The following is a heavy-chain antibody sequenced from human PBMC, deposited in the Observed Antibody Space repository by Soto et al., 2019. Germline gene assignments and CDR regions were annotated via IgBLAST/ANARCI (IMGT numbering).Heavy chain of an antibody. CDR2: ISSSSTI. V-gene: IGHV3-48*01. J-gene: IGHJ4*02. Sequence: GGSLRLSCAASGFTFRSHSMNRVRQAPGKGLEWVSYISSSSTIHYADSVKGRFTISRDNAKNSLYLQMNSLRAEDTAVYFCATNFWSASSPYWGQGTLVTVSS. D-gene: IGHD3-3*01. CDR1: GFTFRSHS. CDR3: ATNFWSASSPY.